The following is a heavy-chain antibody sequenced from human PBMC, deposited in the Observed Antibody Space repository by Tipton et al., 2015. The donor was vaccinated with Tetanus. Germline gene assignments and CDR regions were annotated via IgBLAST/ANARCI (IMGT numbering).Heavy chain of an antibody. V-gene: IGHV4-59*01. CDR1: DGSLGTFY. J-gene: IGHJ3*02. CDR2: VDYFGST. CDR3: ARDGVGSSLPFDI. D-gene: IGHD1-26*01. Sequence: LRLSCTVSDGSLGTFYWNWIRQSPGKGLEWIGYVDYFGSTKINPSLKSRVAMSVDTAENQLSLRLTSVTSADTAVYYCARDGVGSSLPFDIWGQGTMVTVSS.